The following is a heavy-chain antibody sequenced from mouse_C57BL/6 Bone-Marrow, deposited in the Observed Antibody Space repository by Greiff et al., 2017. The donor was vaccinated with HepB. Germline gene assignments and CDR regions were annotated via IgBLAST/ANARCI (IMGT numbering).Heavy chain of an antibody. D-gene: IGHD2-13*01. CDR2: ICCGGST. J-gene: IGHJ4*01. Sequence: VKLMESGPGLVAPSQCLTITCTVSGFSLTSYGVDWVRQPPGKGLEWLGEICCGGSTNYNSALMSRLSISKDSSKSQVFLKMNSLQTDDKAMDFYTNQDCDEAMDYWGQGTSVTVSS. CDR3: TNQDCDEAMDY. CDR1: GFSLTSYG. V-gene: IGHV2-9*01.